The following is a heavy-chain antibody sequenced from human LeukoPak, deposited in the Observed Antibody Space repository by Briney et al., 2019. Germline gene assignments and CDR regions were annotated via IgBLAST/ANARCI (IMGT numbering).Heavy chain of an antibody. V-gene: IGHV4-59*01. Sequence: PSETLSLTCAVYGGSFSGYYWSWIRQPPGKGLEWIGYFYDSDTNYNPSLKSRVTISVDTSKSQVSLKLSSVTAADTAVYFCAGPAESSGYKYWGQGTLVTVSS. CDR2: FYDSDT. CDR1: GGSFSGYY. CDR3: AGPAESSGYKY. D-gene: IGHD3-22*01. J-gene: IGHJ4*02.